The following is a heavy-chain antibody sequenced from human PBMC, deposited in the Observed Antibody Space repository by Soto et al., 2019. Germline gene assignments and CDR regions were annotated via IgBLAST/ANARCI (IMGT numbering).Heavy chain of an antibody. CDR1: GGSISSDDYC. Sequence: SETLSLTCTVSGGSISSDDYCWSWIRQAPGRGLEWIGYIHSSGSIYYNPSLKSRATMSIDTAGNQFSLKVSSVTVADTAVYYCARDLDGLHDDTSGPFPRPGWGQGTLVTVSS. J-gene: IGHJ1*01. V-gene: IGHV4-30-4*01. CDR2: IHSSGSI. CDR3: ARDLDGLHDDTSGPFPRPG. D-gene: IGHD3-22*01.